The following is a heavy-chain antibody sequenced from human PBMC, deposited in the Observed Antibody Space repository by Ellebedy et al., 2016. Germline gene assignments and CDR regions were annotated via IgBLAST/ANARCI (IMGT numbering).Heavy chain of an antibody. CDR1: GYTFTSYG. J-gene: IGHJ4*02. CDR2: ISAYNGNT. V-gene: IGHV1-18*01. CDR3: ARDALRAIGVRGVNDY. Sequence: ASVKVSCXASGYTFTSYGISWVRQAPGQGLEWMGWISAYNGNTNYAQKLQGRVTMTTDTSTSTAYMELRSLRSDDTAVYYCARDALRAIGVRGVNDYWGQGTLVTVSS. D-gene: IGHD3-10*01.